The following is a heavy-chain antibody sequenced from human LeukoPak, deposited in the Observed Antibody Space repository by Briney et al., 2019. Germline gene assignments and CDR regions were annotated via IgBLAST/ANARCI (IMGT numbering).Heavy chain of an antibody. CDR2: SYWNDDK. CDR3: AHHNWNYWYFDL. CDR1: GFSLSTSGVG. J-gene: IGHJ2*01. V-gene: IGHV2-5*01. Sequence: ESGPTLVKPTQTLTLTCTFSGFSLSTSGVGVGWIRQPPGKALEWLAVSYWNDDKRYSPSLKPRLTIAKDTSKDQVVLTMTNMDPVDTATYYCAHHNWNYWYFDLWGRGTLVTVSS. D-gene: IGHD1-20*01.